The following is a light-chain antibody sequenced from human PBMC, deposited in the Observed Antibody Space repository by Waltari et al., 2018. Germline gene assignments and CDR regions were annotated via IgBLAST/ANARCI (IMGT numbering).Light chain of an antibody. V-gene: IGKV3-11*01. CDR1: QSVSSY. CDR3: QQRSNWPRT. Sequence: EIVLTQSPATLSFSPGERATLSCRASQSVSSYLAWYQQKPGQAPRLLIYAASTRATGIPARFSGSGSGTDFTLTISSLEPEDFAVYYCQQRSNWPRTFGQGTKVEIK. CDR2: AAS. J-gene: IGKJ1*01.